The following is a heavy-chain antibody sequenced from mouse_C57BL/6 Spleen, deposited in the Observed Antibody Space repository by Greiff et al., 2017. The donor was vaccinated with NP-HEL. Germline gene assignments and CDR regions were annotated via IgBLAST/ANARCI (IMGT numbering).Heavy chain of an antibody. CDR1: GYTFTDYE. CDR2: IDPETGGT. J-gene: IGHJ4*01. D-gene: IGHD3-1*01. Sequence: QVQLQHSGAELVRPGASVTLSCKASGYTFTDYEMHWVKQTPVHGLEWIGAIDPETGGTAYNQKFKGKAILTADKSSSTAYMELRSLTSEDSAVYYCTRSGDLDYWGQGTSVTVSS. V-gene: IGHV1-15*01. CDR3: TRSGDLDY.